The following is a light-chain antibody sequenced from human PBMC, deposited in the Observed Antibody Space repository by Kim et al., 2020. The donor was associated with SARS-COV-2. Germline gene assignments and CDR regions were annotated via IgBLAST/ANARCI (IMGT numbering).Light chain of an antibody. CDR2: LGS. V-gene: IGKV2-28*01. CDR1: QSLLHSNGYNY. J-gene: IGKJ4*01. Sequence: DIVMTQSPLSLPVTPGEPAAISCRTSQSLLHSNGYNYLVWYEQTPGQSPQLLIYLGSNRASGVPDRFSGSGAGTDFTLIISRVEAEDVGVYYRMQYIQTLPTFGGGTKVDIK. CDR3: MQYIQTLPT.